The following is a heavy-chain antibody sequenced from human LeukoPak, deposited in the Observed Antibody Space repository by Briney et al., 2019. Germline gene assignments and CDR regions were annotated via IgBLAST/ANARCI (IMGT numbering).Heavy chain of an antibody. J-gene: IGHJ4*02. Sequence: XRXPXXXXLEWIGEINHSGSTNYNPSLKSRVTISVDTSKNQFSLKLSSVTAADTAVYYCARAAKLKIDYWGQGTLVTVSS. V-gene: IGHV4-34*01. CDR2: INHSGST. CDR3: ARAAKLKIDY. D-gene: IGHD1-1*01.